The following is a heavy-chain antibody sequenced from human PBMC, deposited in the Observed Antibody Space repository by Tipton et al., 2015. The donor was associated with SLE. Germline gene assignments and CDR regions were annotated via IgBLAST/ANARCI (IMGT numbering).Heavy chain of an antibody. Sequence: QLVQSGPEVKEPGASVKVSCKASGHTLTDYGISWVRQAPGQGLEWMGWISVFNDNRKYAPKFQGRVTMTTDTSTNTAYMELRSLTSDDTAMYYCARNPFDYWGQGTLVTVSS. CDR3: ARNPFDY. CDR2: ISVFNDNR. J-gene: IGHJ4*02. CDR1: GHTLTDYG. V-gene: IGHV1-18*04.